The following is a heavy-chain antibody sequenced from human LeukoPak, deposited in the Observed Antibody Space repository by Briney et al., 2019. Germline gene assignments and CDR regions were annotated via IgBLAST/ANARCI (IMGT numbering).Heavy chain of an antibody. CDR1: GFTFSSYG. D-gene: IGHD3-10*01. J-gene: IGHJ4*02. V-gene: IGHV3-33*06. CDR3: AKALWFGELFSGFDY. CDR2: IWYDGSNK. Sequence: AGGSLRLSCAASGFTFSSYGMHWVRQAPGKGLEWVAVIWYDGSNKYYADSVKGRFTISRDNSKNTLYLRMNSLRAEDTAVYYCAKALWFGELFSGFDYWGQGTLVTVSS.